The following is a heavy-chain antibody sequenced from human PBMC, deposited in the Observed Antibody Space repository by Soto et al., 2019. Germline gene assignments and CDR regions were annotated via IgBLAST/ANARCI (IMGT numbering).Heavy chain of an antibody. CDR1: GGSFSGYY. Sequence: PSETLSLTCAVYGGSFSGYYWSWIRQPPGKGLEWIGEINHSGSTNYNPSLKSRVTISVDTSKNQFSLKLSSVTAADTAVYYCARGSPYSNYKPFDYWGQGTLVTVSS. D-gene: IGHD4-4*01. CDR2: INHSGST. J-gene: IGHJ4*02. V-gene: IGHV4-34*01. CDR3: ARGSPYSNYKPFDY.